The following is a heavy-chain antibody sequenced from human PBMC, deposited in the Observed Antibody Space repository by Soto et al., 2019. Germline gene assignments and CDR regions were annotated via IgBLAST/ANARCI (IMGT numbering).Heavy chain of an antibody. V-gene: IGHV3-23*01. CDR2: ITGGGDNT. CDR1: GFTFTSYA. D-gene: IGHD3-9*01. Sequence: EVQLLESGGDLVQPGGCLRLSCAASGFTFTSYAMSWIRQAPGKGLEWVSAITGGGDNTYNAASVKGRFTISRDNAKNTLYLQMDSLRAEDTSFYYCTQDGGSRDWLTVNWGQGTLVTVFS. J-gene: IGHJ4*02. CDR3: TQDGGSRDWLTVN.